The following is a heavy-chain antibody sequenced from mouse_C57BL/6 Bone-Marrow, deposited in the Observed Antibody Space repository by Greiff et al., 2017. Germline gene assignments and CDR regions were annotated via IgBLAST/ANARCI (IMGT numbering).Heavy chain of an antibody. CDR3: ARTSF. CDR1: GYTFTSYW. Sequence: VQLQQPGAELVKPGASVKLSCKASGYTFTSYWMQWVKQRPGQGLEWIGEIDPSDSYTNYNQKFKGKATLTVDTSSSTAYMQRSSLTSEDSAVYYCARTSFWGQGTLVTVSA. V-gene: IGHV1-50*01. J-gene: IGHJ3*01. D-gene: IGHD1-2*01. CDR2: IDPSDSYT.